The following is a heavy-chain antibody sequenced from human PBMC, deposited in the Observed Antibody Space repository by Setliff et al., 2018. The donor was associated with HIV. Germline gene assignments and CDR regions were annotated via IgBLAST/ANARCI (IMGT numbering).Heavy chain of an antibody. CDR2: IKQDGSEK. J-gene: IGHJ1*01. CDR1: GFTFSSYW. D-gene: IGHD3-16*01. CDR3: AKAFGGYPNPIEYPQH. Sequence: PGGSLRLSCAASGFTFSSYWMSWVRRAPGKGLEWGANIKQDGSEKYYVDSAKGRFTISRDNAKNSLYLQMNSLRAEDTAVYYCAKAFGGYPNPIEYPQHWGQGTLVTVSS. V-gene: IGHV3-7*03.